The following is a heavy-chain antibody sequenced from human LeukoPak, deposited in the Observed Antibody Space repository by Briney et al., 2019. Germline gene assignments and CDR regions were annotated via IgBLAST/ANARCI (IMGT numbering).Heavy chain of an antibody. V-gene: IGHV1-18*01. CDR2: ISAYNGNT. D-gene: IGHD3-3*01. CDR1: GDTFTSYG. Sequence: ASVKVSCKASGDTFTSYGISWVRQAPGQGLEWMGWISAYNGNTNYAQKLQGRVTMTTDTSTSTAYMELRSLRSDDTAVYYCARVGHYDFWSGYLNWFDPWGQGTLVTVSS. J-gene: IGHJ5*02. CDR3: ARVGHYDFWSGYLNWFDP.